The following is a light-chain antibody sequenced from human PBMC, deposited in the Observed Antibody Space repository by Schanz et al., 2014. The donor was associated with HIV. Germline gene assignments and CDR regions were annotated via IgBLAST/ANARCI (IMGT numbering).Light chain of an antibody. J-gene: IGLJ3*02. CDR1: SSDVGGYNY. CDR3: CSYASSGTWV. V-gene: IGLV2-14*03. CDR2: DVS. Sequence: QSALTQPASVSGSPGQSITIPCTGTSSDVGGYNYVAWYQQHPGKAPKLMIYDVSDRPSGVSNRFSGSKSGNTASLSISGLQAEDEADYYCCSYASSGTWVFGGGTKLTVL.